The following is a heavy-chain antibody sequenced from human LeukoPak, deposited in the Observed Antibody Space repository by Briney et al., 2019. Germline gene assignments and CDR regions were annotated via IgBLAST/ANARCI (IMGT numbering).Heavy chain of an antibody. CDR1: GGSISTSSYY. CDR3: ARPYRSGWHGSFDY. D-gene: IGHD6-19*01. Sequence: PSETLSLTCTVSGGSISTSSYYWGWIRQPPGKGLEWIGTIYYSGSTYYNPSLKSRVTISEDTSKNQFSLKLSSVTAADTAVYYCARPYRSGWHGSFDYWGQGSLVTVSS. J-gene: IGHJ4*02. CDR2: IYYSGST. V-gene: IGHV4-39*07.